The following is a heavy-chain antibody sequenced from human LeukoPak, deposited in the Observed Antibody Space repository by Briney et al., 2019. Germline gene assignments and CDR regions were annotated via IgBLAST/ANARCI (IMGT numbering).Heavy chain of an antibody. J-gene: IGHJ4*02. Sequence: PSETLSLTCTVSGVSISSSSYYWGWLRQPPGKGLEWIGYIYYSGSTNYNPSLKSRVTISVDTSKNQFSLKLSSVTAADTAVYYCARAWDGYRNWPFDYWGQGTLVTVSS. CDR3: ARAWDGYRNWPFDY. CDR2: IYYSGST. V-gene: IGHV4-61*05. D-gene: IGHD5-24*01. CDR1: GVSISSSSYY.